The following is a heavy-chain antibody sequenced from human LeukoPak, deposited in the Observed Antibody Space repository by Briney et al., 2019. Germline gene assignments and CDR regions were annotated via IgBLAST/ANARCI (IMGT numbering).Heavy chain of an antibody. CDR1: GYTFTGYY. CDR2: INPNSGGT. V-gene: IGHV1-2*02. CDR3: ARCLGYVWGSYRYYFDY. J-gene: IGHJ4*02. D-gene: IGHD3-16*02. Sequence: GASVKVSCKASGYTFTGYYMHWVRQAPGQGLEWMRWINPNSGGTNYAQKFQGRVTMTRDTSISTAYMELSRLRSDDTAVYYCARCLGYVWGSYRYYFDYWGQGTLVTVSS.